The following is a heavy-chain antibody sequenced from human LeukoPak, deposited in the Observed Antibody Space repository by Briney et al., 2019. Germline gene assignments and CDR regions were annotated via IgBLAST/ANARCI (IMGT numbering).Heavy chain of an antibody. D-gene: IGHD3-22*01. V-gene: IGHV3-11*01. CDR3: ARERYYDSSGLLGY. J-gene: IGHJ4*02. CDR1: GFTLRDYY. CDR2: ISSSGSTI. Sequence: GGSLRLSCAASGFTLRDYYMRWLRQARGKGLEWVSYISSSGSTIYYADSVKGRFNISRDNPKSSLYLQMHSLRAEDTAVYYCARERYYDSSGLLGYWGQGTLVTVSS.